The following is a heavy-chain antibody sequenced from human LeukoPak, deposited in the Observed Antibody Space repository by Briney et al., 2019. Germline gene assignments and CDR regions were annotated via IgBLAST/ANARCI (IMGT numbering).Heavy chain of an antibody. D-gene: IGHD4-17*01. J-gene: IGHJ4*02. CDR2: IKQDGGQI. CDR3: ARLGARQMLEY. Sequence: GGSLRLSCAASGFTFSDYYMSWIRQAPGKGLEWVANIKQDGGQIYYLESVKGRFTVSRDNAKNSLYLQMNSLRAEDTAVYYCARLGARQMLEYWGQGTLVTVSS. V-gene: IGHV3-7*01. CDR1: GFTFSDYY.